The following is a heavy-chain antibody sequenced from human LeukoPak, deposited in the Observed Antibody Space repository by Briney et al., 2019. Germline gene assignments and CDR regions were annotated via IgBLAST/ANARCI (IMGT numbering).Heavy chain of an antibody. CDR2: ISGSGDST. CDR3: ARDTIRFLGYYMDV. Sequence: GGSLRLSCAASGFTFSSYAMSWVRQAPGKGLEWVSAISGSGDSTYYADSVKGRFTISRDNAKNSLYLQMNSLRAEDTALYYCARDTIRFLGYYMDVWGKGTTVTVSS. CDR1: GFTFSSYA. D-gene: IGHD3-3*01. J-gene: IGHJ6*03. V-gene: IGHV3-23*01.